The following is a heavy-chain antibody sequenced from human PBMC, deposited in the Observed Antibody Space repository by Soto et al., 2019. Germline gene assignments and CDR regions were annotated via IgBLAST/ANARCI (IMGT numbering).Heavy chain of an antibody. Sequence: GESRKISCKGSGYSFTNYWIGWVRQMPGKGLVRMGVIYPADSDTRYSPSFLCQVTSSADKSIPTAYPQWTSVKASDTAMIYCARRDRVAMAGYDGFNIWGQGTMGTDSS. CDR1: GYSFTNYW. J-gene: IGHJ3*02. CDR3: ARRDRVAMAGYDGFNI. V-gene: IGHV5-51*01. CDR2: IYPADSDT. D-gene: IGHD6-19*01.